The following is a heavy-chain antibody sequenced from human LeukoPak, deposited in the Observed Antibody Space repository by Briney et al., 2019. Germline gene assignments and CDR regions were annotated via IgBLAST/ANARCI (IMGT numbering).Heavy chain of an antibody. J-gene: IGHJ5*02. CDR3: AREFAGYYGSGSYLNWFDP. Sequence: ASVKVSCKASGGTFSSYAISWVRQAPGQGLEWMGWISAYNGNTNYAQKLQGRVTMTTDTSTSTAYMELRSLRSDDTAVYYCAREFAGYYGSGSYLNWFDPWGQGTLVTVSS. D-gene: IGHD3-10*01. CDR2: ISAYNGNT. CDR1: GGTFSSYA. V-gene: IGHV1-18*01.